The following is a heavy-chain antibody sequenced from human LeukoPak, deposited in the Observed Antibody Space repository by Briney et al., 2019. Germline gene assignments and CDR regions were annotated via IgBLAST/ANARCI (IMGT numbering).Heavy chain of an antibody. CDR2: ISGSGSST. CDR3: AKSAVRGVISPEDDY. D-gene: IGHD3-10*01. J-gene: IGHJ4*02. CDR1: GFTFSSYA. V-gene: IGHV3-23*01. Sequence: GGSLRLSCAASGFTFSSYAMSWVRQAPGKGLEWVSTISGSGSSTYYADSVKGRFTLSRDNSKNTVYLEMNSLRAEDTAVYYCAKSAVRGVISPEDDYWGQGTLVTVSS.